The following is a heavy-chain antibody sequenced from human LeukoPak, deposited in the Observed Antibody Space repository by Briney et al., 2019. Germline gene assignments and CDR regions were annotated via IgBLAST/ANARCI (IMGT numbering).Heavy chain of an antibody. V-gene: IGHV3-43*02. Sequence: GGSLRLSCAASGFTFDDYAMHWVRQAPGKGLEWVSLISGDGGSTYYADSVKGRFTISRDNSKNSLYLQMNSLRTEDTALYYCAKDTVLRYFDWLLPPYYYMDVWGKGTTVTVSS. D-gene: IGHD3-9*01. J-gene: IGHJ6*03. CDR3: AKDTVLRYFDWLLPPYYYMDV. CDR1: GFTFDDYA. CDR2: ISGDGGST.